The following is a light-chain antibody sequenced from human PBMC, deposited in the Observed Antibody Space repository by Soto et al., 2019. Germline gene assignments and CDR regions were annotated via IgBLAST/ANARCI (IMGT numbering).Light chain of an antibody. J-gene: IGLJ2*01. Sequence: QSVLTQSPSASASLGASVKLTCTLSSGHSNYAIAWHQQQPEKGPRFLMKLNSVGSHSKGDGIPDRFSGSSSGAERYLTISTLQSEDEADYYCQTWVTGIHIFGGGTQLTVL. V-gene: IGLV4-69*01. CDR3: QTWVTGIHI. CDR2: LNSVGSH. CDR1: SGHSNYA.